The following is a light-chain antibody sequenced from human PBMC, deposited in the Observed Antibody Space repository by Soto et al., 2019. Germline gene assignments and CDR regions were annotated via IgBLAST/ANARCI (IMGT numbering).Light chain of an antibody. CDR3: LQDYTYPRT. V-gene: IGKV1-6*01. J-gene: IGKJ1*01. CDR1: QDIRNE. Sequence: AMQMTQSPSSLSAFVGDRVTITCRASQDIRNELSWYQQKPGKAPKVLIYSASTLQSGVPSRFSGRGSGTQFTLTISSLQPEDFPTYYCLQDYTYPRTFGPGTKVEIK. CDR2: SAS.